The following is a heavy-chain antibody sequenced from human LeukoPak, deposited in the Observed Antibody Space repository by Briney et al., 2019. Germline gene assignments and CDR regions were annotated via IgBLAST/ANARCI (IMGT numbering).Heavy chain of an antibody. CDR3: ARASEGFGELFHDY. Sequence: SETLSLTCTVSGGSISSYYWGWIRQPPGKGLEWIGSIYYSGSTYYNPSLKSRVTISVDTSKNQFSLKLSSVTAADTAVYYCARASEGFGELFHDYWGQGTLVTVSS. CDR2: IYYSGST. CDR1: GGSISSYY. J-gene: IGHJ4*02. D-gene: IGHD3-10*01. V-gene: IGHV4-39*07.